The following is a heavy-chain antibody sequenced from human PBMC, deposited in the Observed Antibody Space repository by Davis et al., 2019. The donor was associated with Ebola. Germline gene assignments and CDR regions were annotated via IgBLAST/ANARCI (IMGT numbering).Heavy chain of an antibody. J-gene: IGHJ6*02. D-gene: IGHD2-2*01. Sequence: GGSLRLSCAASGFTFSDYYMSWIRQAPGKGLEWVSAISGSGGSTYYADSVKGRFTISRDNSKNTLYLQMNSLRAEDTAVYYCAKDFSSVVVPAAIYYYGMDVWGQGTTVTVSS. CDR3: AKDFSSVVVPAAIYYYGMDV. V-gene: IGHV3-23*01. CDR1: GFTFSDYY. CDR2: ISGSGGST.